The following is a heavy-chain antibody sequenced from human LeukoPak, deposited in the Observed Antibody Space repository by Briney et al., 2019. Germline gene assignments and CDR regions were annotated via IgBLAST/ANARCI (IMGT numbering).Heavy chain of an antibody. D-gene: IGHD3-3*01. CDR1: GFTFSSYS. V-gene: IGHV3-21*01. CDR3: ASLYYDFWSGYSDY. CDR2: ISSSSYI. Sequence: PGGSLRLSCAASGFTFSSYSMNWVRQAPGTGLEWVSSISSSSYIYYADSVKGRFTISRDNAKNSLYLQMNSLRAEDTAVYYCASLYYDFWSGYSDYWGQGTLVTVSS. J-gene: IGHJ4*02.